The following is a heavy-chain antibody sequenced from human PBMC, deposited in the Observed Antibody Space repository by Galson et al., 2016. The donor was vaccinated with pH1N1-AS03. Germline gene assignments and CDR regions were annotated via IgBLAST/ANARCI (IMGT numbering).Heavy chain of an antibody. CDR3: ARDLGDYYDNSGNFDY. Sequence: SLRLSCAASGFTFNTYTMHWVRQAPGKGLEWVAVISYDGSYKYSADSVKGRFTISRDNSKNTLYLQMNSLRAEDTALYYCARDLGDYYDNSGNFDYWGQGTLVTVSS. D-gene: IGHD3-22*01. CDR2: ISYDGSYK. CDR1: GFTFNTYT. J-gene: IGHJ4*02. V-gene: IGHV3-30*04.